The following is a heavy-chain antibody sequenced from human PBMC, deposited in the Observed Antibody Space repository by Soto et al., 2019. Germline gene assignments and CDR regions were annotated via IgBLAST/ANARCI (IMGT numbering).Heavy chain of an antibody. D-gene: IGHD1-1*01. CDR3: VRDGTKTLRDLFDA. CDR2: IYATGTT. Sequence: QVQLQESGPGLVKPSETLSLTCTVSGASISGYYWCWIRKSAGKGLEWIGRIYATGTTDYNPSLKSRVMMSVDTSKKQFSLRWRSVTAADTAVYYCVRDGTKTLRDLFDAWGHGISVTVSS. J-gene: IGHJ5*01. V-gene: IGHV4-4*07. CDR1: GASISGYY.